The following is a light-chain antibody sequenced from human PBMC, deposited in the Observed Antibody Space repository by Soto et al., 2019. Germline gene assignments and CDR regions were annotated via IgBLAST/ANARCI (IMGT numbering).Light chain of an antibody. J-gene: IGKJ1*01. CDR3: QQYKSYWT. CDR1: QSITNW. V-gene: IGKV1-5*03. Sequence: DIQMTQSPATLSACVGDSVTITFRASQSITNWLAWYQLKPGKAPKLLIHEASNLHSGVSSRFTGSGSGTDFTLTITSLQPEDFATYYCQQYKSYWTFGQGTKVDIK. CDR2: EAS.